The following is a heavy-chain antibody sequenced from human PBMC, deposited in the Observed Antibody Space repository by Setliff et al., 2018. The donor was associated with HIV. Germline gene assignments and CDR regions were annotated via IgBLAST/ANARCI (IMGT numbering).Heavy chain of an antibody. V-gene: IGHV4-39*02. J-gene: IGHJ4*02. CDR2: IYYSGST. CDR3: ARDPASTVYYARFDY. Sequence: SETLSLTCTVSGGSISSSTYYWAWTRQPPGKGLEWIGSIYYSGSTYYNSSLKSRFTISRDNAKDSVYLQISALRGEDTAVYYCARDPASTVYYARFDYWGQGTPVTVSS. CDR1: GGSISSSTYY. D-gene: IGHD3-16*01.